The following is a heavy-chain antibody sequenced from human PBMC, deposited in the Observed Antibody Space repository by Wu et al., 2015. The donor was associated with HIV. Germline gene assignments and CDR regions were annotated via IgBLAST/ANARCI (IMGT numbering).Heavy chain of an antibody. D-gene: IGHD2-15*01. J-gene: IGHJ6*02. CDR2: IIPIFGTA. CDR1: GGTFSSYA. V-gene: IGHV1-69*13. Sequence: QVQLVQSGADVKKPGSSVKVSCKASGGTFSSYAISWVRQAPGQGLEWMGRIIPIFGTANYAQKFQGRVTITADESTSTAYMELSGLRSEDTAVYYCARYDCSRGRCYSDDYYYGMDVWGQGTTVTVSS. CDR3: ARYDCSRGRCYSDDYYYGMDV.